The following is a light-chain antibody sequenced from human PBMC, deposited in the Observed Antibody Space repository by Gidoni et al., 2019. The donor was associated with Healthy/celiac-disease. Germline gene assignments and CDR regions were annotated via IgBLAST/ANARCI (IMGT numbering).Light chain of an antibody. CDR3: QQSYSTPYT. J-gene: IGKJ2*01. V-gene: IGKV1-39*01. CDR1: QSISSY. CDR2: AAS. Sequence: DIQMTQSPSSLSASVGDRVTITCRASQSISSYLNWYQQKPGKAPKLLIYAASSLQSGVPSRFSCSGSVTDFTLTISSLQPEDFATYYCQQSYSTPYTFXXXTKLEIK.